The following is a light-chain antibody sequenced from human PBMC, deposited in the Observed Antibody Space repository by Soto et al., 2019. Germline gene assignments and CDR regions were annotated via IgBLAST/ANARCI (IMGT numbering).Light chain of an antibody. J-gene: IGKJ1*01. CDR3: QQYTNALRT. Sequence: EIVLTQSPGTLSLSPGETATLSCRASQSINNYFLAWHQQRPGQAPRLLIFRASQRASGIPDRFRGSGSGTGFTLTITNLEPKNFAVSDCQQYTNALRTFGQGTKVKIK. CDR1: QSINNYF. CDR2: RAS. V-gene: IGKV3-20*01.